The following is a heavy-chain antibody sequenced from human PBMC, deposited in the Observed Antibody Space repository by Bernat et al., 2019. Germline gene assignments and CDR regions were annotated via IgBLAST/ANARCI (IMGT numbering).Heavy chain of an antibody. CDR3: ASADLTYYYAA. Sequence: EVQLVESGGSLVQPGGSLRLSCAASGFTFSDRYMDWVRQAPGKGLEWVGRIRNKANRYTTEYAASVKGRFTISRDDSKMSLYLQMNGLNIDDTAVYFCASADLTYYYAAWGQGTQVTVSS. V-gene: IGHV3-72*01. J-gene: IGHJ5*02. D-gene: IGHD3-10*01. CDR1: GFTFSDRY. CDR2: IRNKANRYTT.